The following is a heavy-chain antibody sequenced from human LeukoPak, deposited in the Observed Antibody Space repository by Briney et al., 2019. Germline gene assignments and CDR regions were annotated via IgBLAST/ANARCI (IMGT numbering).Heavy chain of an antibody. CDR2: INPSTGGT. CDR1: GYTFIDYY. D-gene: IGHD3-16*01. Sequence: ASVTVSCTTSGYTFIDYYVHWIRQAPGQGLEWMGRINPSTGGTDFAQKFQGKVSMTRDTSISTAYMELSGLGSDDTAVYYCATLGEDKTDTPFDYWGQGTLVTVSS. CDR3: ATLGEDKTDTPFDY. V-gene: IGHV1-2*06. J-gene: IGHJ4*02.